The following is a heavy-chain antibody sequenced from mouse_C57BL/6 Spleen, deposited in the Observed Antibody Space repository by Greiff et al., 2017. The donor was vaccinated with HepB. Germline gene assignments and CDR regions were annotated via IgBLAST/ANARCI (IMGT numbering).Heavy chain of an antibody. D-gene: IGHD2-3*01. CDR2: IWSGGST. J-gene: IGHJ1*03. Sequence: QVQLQQSGPGLVQPSQSLSITCTVSGFSLTSYGVHWVRQSPGKGLEWLGVIWSGGSTDYNAAFISRLSISKDNSKSQVFFKMNSLQADDTAIYYCARNEGYDGYYDWYFDVWGTGTTVTVSS. CDR3: ARNEGYDGYYDWYFDV. CDR1: GFSLTSYG. V-gene: IGHV2-2*01.